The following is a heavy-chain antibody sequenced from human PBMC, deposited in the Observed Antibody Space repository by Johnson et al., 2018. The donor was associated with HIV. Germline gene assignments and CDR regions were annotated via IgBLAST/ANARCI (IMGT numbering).Heavy chain of an antibody. Sequence: VQLVESGGGLVQPGGSLRLSCAASGFTFNKYWMSWVRQAPGKGLEWVSRINSDGSTTSYADSVKGRFTISRDNAKNTLYLQMNSLRAEDTAVYYCAKVGAFTFGGVIVLPSVAFDIWGQGTMVTVSS. V-gene: IGHV3-74*02. CDR2: INSDGSTT. CDR1: GFTFNKYW. CDR3: AKVGAFTFGGVIVLPSVAFDI. D-gene: IGHD3-16*02. J-gene: IGHJ3*02.